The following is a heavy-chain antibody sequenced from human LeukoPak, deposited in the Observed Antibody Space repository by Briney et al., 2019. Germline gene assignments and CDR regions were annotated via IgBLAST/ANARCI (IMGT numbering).Heavy chain of an antibody. CDR2: INPNSGGT. J-gene: IGHJ6*03. CDR3: ARDTTARYFDYYYYYMDV. V-gene: IGHV1-2*02. D-gene: IGHD3-9*01. CDR1: GYTFTGYY. Sequence: RASVKVSCKASGYTFTGYYMHWVRQAPGQGLEWMGWINPNSGGTNYAQKFQGRVTMTRDTSISTAYMELSRLRSDDTAVYYCARDTTARYFDYYYYYMDVWGKGTTVTISS.